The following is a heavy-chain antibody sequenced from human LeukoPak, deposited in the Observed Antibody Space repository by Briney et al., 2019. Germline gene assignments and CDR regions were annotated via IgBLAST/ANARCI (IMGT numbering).Heavy chain of an antibody. Sequence: ASVKVSCKASGYTFTNYRISWVRQAPGQGLEWMGWISAYNGNTNYAQKLQGRVTMTTDTSTSTAYMELRSLRSDDTAVYYCARVGYSYGYPNWFDPWGQGTLVTVSS. CDR3: ARVGYSYGYPNWFDP. D-gene: IGHD5-18*01. J-gene: IGHJ5*02. CDR2: ISAYNGNT. CDR1: GYTFTNYR. V-gene: IGHV1-18*01.